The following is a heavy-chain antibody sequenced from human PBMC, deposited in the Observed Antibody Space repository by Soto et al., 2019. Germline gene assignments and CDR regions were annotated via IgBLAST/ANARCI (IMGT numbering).Heavy chain of an antibody. CDR3: ARDYLVVLHRVIDY. CDR2: IVVGSGNT. D-gene: IGHD2-2*01. V-gene: IGHV1-58*01. Sequence: SVKVSCKASGFTFTSSAVQWVRQARGQRLEWIGWIVVGSGNTNYAQKFQERVTITRDMSTSTAYMELSSLRSEDTAVYYCARDYLVVLHRVIDYWGQGTLVTVS. CDR1: GFTFTSSA. J-gene: IGHJ4*02.